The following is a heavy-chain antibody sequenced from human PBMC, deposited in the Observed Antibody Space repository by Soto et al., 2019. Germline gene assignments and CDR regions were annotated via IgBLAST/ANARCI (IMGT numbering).Heavy chain of an antibody. CDR3: ARATGTLXRRNCDY. D-gene: IGHD1-1*01. V-gene: IGHV4-31*03. CDR2: IYHTGST. J-gene: IGHJ4*02. CDR1: GGSISTVGHY. Sequence: SETLSLTCSVSGGSISTVGHYWTWIRQPPGKGLGWIGSIYHTGSTYYSKSLRSRLTMSVDTSKSQFSLRLSSVTAADTAVYYCARATGTLXRRNCDYWGQGSLVTVSS.